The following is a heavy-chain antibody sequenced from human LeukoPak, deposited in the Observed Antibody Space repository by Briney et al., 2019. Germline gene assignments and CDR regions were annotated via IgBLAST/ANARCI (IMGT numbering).Heavy chain of an antibody. V-gene: IGHV3-23*01. CDR2: ISGSGGST. J-gene: IGHJ4*02. CDR3: AKDGYYGSGPPDY. D-gene: IGHD3-10*01. CDR1: GFTFSSYA. Sequence: GGSLRLSCAASGFTFSSYAMSWVRQAPGKGLEWVSAISGSGGSTYYADSVKGRFTISRDNSKNTLYLQMNSLRAEDTPVYYCAKDGYYGSGPPDYWGQGTLVTVSS.